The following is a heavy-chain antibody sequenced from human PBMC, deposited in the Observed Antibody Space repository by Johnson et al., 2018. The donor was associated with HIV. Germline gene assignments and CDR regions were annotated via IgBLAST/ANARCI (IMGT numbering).Heavy chain of an antibody. CDR1: GFTVRSNY. D-gene: IGHD2-2*02. CDR2: IYSGGST. J-gene: IGHJ3*02. Sequence: VQLVETGGGLIQPGGSLRLSCAASGFTVRSNYMSWVRQAPGKGLEWFSVIYSGGSTNYADSVKGRFTISRDNSKNTVYLQMHSLRPEDTSVYYCATIWPGNFAFDIWGQGTVVTVSS. V-gene: IGHV3-53*05. CDR3: ATIWPGNFAFDI.